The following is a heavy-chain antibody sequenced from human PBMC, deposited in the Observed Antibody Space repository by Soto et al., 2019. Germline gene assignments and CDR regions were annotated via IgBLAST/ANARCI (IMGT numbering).Heavy chain of an antibody. J-gene: IGHJ4*02. CDR3: ARHDYGGFGL. V-gene: IGHV4-39*01. D-gene: IGHD4-17*01. Sequence: SETLSLTSTVSGGSISRSSYYWGWIRQPPGKGLEWIGSIYYSGSTYYNPSLKSRVTISVDTSKNQFSLKLSSVTAADTAVYYCARHDYGGFGLWGQGTLVTV. CDR2: IYYSGST. CDR1: GGSISRSSYY.